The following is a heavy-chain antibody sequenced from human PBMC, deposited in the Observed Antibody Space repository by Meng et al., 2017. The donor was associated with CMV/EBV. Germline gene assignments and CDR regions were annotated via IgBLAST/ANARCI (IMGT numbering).Heavy chain of an antibody. D-gene: IGHD4-23*01. CDR3: ARDSGVMTMVVTEGGWFDP. Sequence: ASVKVSCKASGYTFTGYYMHWVRQAPGQGLEWMGWINPNSGGTNYAQKSQGRVTMTRDTSISTAYMELSRLRSDDTAVYYCARDSGVMTMVVTEGGWFDPWGQGTLVTVSS. CDR1: GYTFTGYY. J-gene: IGHJ5*02. V-gene: IGHV1-2*02. CDR2: INPNSGGT.